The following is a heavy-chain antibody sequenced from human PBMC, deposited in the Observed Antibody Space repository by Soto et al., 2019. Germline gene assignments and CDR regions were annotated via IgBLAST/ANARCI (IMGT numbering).Heavy chain of an antibody. V-gene: IGHV4-39*01. CDR3: ASQVGATQGWFDP. Sequence: SETLSLTCTVSGGSISSSSYYWGWIRQPPGKGLEWIGSIYYSGSTYYNPSLKSRVTISVDTSKNQFSLKLSSVTAADTAVYYCASQVGATQGWFDPWGQGTLVTVSS. CDR2: IYYSGST. J-gene: IGHJ5*02. D-gene: IGHD1-26*01. CDR1: GGSISSSSYY.